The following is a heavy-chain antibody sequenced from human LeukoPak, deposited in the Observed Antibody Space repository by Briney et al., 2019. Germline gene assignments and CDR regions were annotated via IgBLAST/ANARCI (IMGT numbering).Heavy chain of an antibody. D-gene: IGHD6-13*01. J-gene: IGHJ4*02. CDR3: ARGDSAELVHSPFDY. Sequence: PGGSLRLSCAASGFTFSSYEMSWVRQAPGKGLEWVSYISSSGSTIYYADSVKGRFTISRDNAKNSLYLQMNSLRAEDTAVYYCARGDSAELVHSPFDYWGQGTLVTVSS. CDR1: GFTFSSYE. CDR2: ISSSGSTI. V-gene: IGHV3-48*03.